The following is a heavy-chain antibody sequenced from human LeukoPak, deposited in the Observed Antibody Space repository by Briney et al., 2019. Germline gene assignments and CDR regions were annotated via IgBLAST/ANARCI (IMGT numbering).Heavy chain of an antibody. CDR3: ARAAYCGGDCYLFDY. CDR2: IYYSGST. J-gene: IGHJ4*02. V-gene: IGHV4-39*01. Sequence: PSETLSLTCTVFSDSIYSSNYYWGWIRQPPGKGLEWIGSIYYSGSTYYNSSLKSRVTISVDTSKNQFSLKLSSLTAADTAVYYCARAAYCGGDCYLFDYWGQGTLVTVFS. D-gene: IGHD2-21*02. CDR1: SDSIYSSNYY.